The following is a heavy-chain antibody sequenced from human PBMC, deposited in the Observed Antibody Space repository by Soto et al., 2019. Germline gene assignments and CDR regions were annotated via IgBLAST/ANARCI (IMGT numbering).Heavy chain of an antibody. CDR3: ARERQLDTGNFDY. Sequence: SVKVSCKASGGTFSSYTISWVRQAPGQGLEWMGRIIPILGIANYAQKFQDGVTITRDTSASTVYMALSSLRFEDTAVYYCARERQLDTGNFDYWGQGTLVTVSS. V-gene: IGHV1-69*04. CDR2: IIPILGIA. D-gene: IGHD1-1*01. CDR1: GGTFSSYT. J-gene: IGHJ4*02.